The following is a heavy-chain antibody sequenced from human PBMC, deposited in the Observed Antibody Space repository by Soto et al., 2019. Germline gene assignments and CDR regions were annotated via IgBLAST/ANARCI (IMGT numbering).Heavy chain of an antibody. V-gene: IGHV1-18*01. CDR3: ARDSPPVDY. Sequence: QVQLVQSGAEVKKPGASVKVSCKASGYTFTSYGISWVRRAPGQGLEWMGWISAYNGNKKYAQKLQGRVTMTTATSTSTAYMELRSLRPGDTAVYYCARDSPPVDYWGQGTLVTVSS. CDR2: ISAYNGNK. CDR1: GYTFTSYG. J-gene: IGHJ4*02.